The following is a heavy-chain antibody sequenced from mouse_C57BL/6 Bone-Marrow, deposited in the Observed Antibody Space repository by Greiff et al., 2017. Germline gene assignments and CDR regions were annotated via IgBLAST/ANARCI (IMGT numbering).Heavy chain of an antibody. J-gene: IGHJ4*01. CDR1: GYTFTSYW. Sequence: QVQLQQPGAELVKPGASVKLSCKASGYTFTSYWMHWVKQRPGQGLEWIGMIHPNSGSTNYNEKFKGKATLTVDKSSSTAYMQLSSLTSEDSAVYYCARECYYYYAMDYWGQGTSVTVSA. CDR3: ARECYYYYAMDY. D-gene: IGHD1-1*01. CDR2: IHPNSGST. V-gene: IGHV1-64*01.